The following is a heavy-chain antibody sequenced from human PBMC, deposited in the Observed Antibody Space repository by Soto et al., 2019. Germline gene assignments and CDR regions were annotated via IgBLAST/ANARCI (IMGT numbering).Heavy chain of an antibody. J-gene: IGHJ6*02. D-gene: IGHD6-19*01. V-gene: IGHV3-30*18. CDR2: ISYDGRNQ. Sequence: QVQLVESGGGGGQPGRSLRLSCAASGFTFSSYGMHWVRQAPGKGLEWVAVISYDGRNQYYEDSVKGRFTISRDNSKNTLYLQMRSLRAEDTAVYYCVKEGSSGWPYYYGLVVWGQGITVTVSS. CDR3: VKEGSSGWPYYYGLVV. CDR1: GFTFSSYG.